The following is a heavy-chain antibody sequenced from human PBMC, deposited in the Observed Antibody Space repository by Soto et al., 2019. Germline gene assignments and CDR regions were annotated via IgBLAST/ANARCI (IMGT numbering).Heavy chain of an antibody. J-gene: IGHJ4*02. D-gene: IGHD1-26*01. CDR2: ISYEGSNK. CDR1: GFTFSSYA. CDR3: AIGGGHLCERLISGY. Sequence: QVQLVESGGGVVQPGRSLRLSCAASGFTFSSYAMHWVRQAPGKGLEWVAVISYEGSNKYYADPVKGRFTISRDNSKNTLYRQMNSLRAEDTAVDYCAIGGGHLCERLISGYWGQGTLVPVSS. V-gene: IGHV3-30-3*01.